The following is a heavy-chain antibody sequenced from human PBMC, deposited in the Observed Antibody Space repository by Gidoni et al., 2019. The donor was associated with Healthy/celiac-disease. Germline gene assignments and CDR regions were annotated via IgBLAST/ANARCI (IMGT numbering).Heavy chain of an antibody. Sequence: QVQLQESGPGLVKPSQTLSLTCPVSGGSISSGSYYWSWIRQPAGKGLEWIGRIYTSGSTNFNPSLKSRVTISVDTSKNQFSLKLSSVTAADTAVYYCARESIAATNIDYWGQGTLVTVSS. CDR2: IYTSGST. CDR3: ARESIAATNIDY. D-gene: IGHD6-6*01. V-gene: IGHV4-61*02. CDR1: GGSISSGSYY. J-gene: IGHJ4*02.